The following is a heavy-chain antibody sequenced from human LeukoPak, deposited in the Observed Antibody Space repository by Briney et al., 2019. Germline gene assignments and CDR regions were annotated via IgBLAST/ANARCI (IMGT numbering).Heavy chain of an antibody. CDR2: INTSGAGT. CDR3: AKEWSWNPLYFFDY. J-gene: IGHJ4*02. CDR1: GFTFSYYY. D-gene: IGHD1-1*01. Sequence: GGSLRLSCAASGFTFSYYYMSWVRQAPAKGLEWVSGINTSGAGTYSADSVRGRFSISRDNSKNTLYLQMNSLRSEDTAVYYCAKEWSWNPLYFFDYWGQGTLVTVSS. V-gene: IGHV3-23*01.